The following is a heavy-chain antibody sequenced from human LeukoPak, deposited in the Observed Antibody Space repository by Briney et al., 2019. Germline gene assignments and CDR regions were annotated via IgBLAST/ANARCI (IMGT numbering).Heavy chain of an antibody. CDR2: INPNSGGT. D-gene: IGHD1-26*01. CDR3: ARECLILDGSPNSGVDP. V-gene: IGHV1-2*02. Sequence: GASVKVSCKASGYTFTSYDINWVRQAPGQGLEWMGWINPNSGGTNYAQKFQGRVTMTRDTSISTAYMELSRLRSDDTAVYYCARECLILDGSPNSGVDPWGQGTLVTVSS. J-gene: IGHJ5*02. CDR1: GYTFTSYD.